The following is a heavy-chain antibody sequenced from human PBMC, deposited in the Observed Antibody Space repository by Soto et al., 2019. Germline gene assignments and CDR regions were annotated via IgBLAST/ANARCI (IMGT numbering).Heavy chain of an antibody. CDR1: GGSFSGYY. V-gene: IGHV4-34*01. CDR3: ARGGFWSGYYRTPLDY. D-gene: IGHD3-3*01. Sequence: QVQLQQWGAVLLKPSETLSLTCAVYGGSFSGYYWSWIRQPPGKGLEWIGEINHSGSTNYNPSLKSRVTISVDTSKNQFSLKLSSVTAADTAVYYCARGGFWSGYYRTPLDYWGQGTLVTVSS. J-gene: IGHJ4*02. CDR2: INHSGST.